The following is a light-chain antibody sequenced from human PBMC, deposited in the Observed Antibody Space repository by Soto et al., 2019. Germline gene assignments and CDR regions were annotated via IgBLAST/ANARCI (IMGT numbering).Light chain of an antibody. CDR3: QQSYSIPFT. V-gene: IGKV1-39*01. J-gene: IGKJ3*01. Sequence: DIQMTQSPSSLSASVGDRVTITCRASESTSSYFNWYQQKPGKAPKLLIYGASSLQSGVPSRFSGSGSGTDFTLTISSLQPEDSATYYCQQSYSIPFTFGPGTKVDI. CDR1: ESTSSY. CDR2: GAS.